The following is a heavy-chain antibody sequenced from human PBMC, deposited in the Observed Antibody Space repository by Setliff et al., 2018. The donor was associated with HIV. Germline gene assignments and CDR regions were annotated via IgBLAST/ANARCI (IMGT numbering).Heavy chain of an antibody. Sequence: GGSLRLSCAASGFTFSSFEMNWVRQAPGEGLEWVSHISTGGSSIYYADSVRGRFTISRDNAKNSLYLQMNSLRAEDTAVYYCAREGSTSWYEGGNWFDPWGQGTLVTVSS. D-gene: IGHD6-13*01. CDR2: ISTGGSSI. CDR1: GFTFSSFE. J-gene: IGHJ5*02. CDR3: AREGSTSWYEGGNWFDP. V-gene: IGHV3-48*03.